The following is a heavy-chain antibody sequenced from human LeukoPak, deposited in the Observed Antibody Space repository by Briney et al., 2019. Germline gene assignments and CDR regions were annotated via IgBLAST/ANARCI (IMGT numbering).Heavy chain of an antibody. CDR1: GGSFSGYY. D-gene: IGHD2-15*01. Sequence: PSETLSLTCAVYGGSFSGYYWSWIRQPPGKGLEWIGRIYTSGSTNYNPSLKSRVTMSVDTSKNQFSLKLSSVTAADTAVYYCARDVKRRIFDYWGQGTLVTVSS. V-gene: IGHV4-59*10. J-gene: IGHJ4*02. CDR3: ARDVKRRIFDY. CDR2: IYTSGST.